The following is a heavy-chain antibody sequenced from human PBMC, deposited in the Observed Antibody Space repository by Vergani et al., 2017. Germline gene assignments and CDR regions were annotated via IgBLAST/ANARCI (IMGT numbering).Heavy chain of an antibody. CDR1: GGTFSSYA. Sequence: QVQLVQSGAEVKKPGSSVKVSCKASGGTFSSYAISWVRQAPGQGLEWMGRIIPIFGTANYAQKFQGRVTITADESTSTAYMELSSLRSEDTAVYYCARGKTYYYGSGCYWWAFDIWGQGTMVTVSS. D-gene: IGHD3-10*01. CDR3: ARGKTYYYGSGCYWWAFDI. V-gene: IGHV1-69*13. J-gene: IGHJ3*02. CDR2: IIPIFGTA.